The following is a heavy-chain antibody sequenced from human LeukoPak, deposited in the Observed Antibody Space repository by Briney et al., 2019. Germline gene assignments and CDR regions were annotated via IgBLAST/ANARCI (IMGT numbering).Heavy chain of an antibody. CDR1: GGSFSGYY. D-gene: IGHD4-23*01. Sequence: SETLSLTCAVYGGSFSGYYWSWIRQPPGKGLEWIGEINHSGSTNYNPSLKSRVTISVDTSKNQFSLKLSSVTAADTAVYYRARSKALRDPAVVKRMGSFYYGMDVWGQGTTVTVSS. V-gene: IGHV4-34*01. CDR2: INHSGST. CDR3: ARSKALRDPAVVKRMGSFYYGMDV. J-gene: IGHJ6*02.